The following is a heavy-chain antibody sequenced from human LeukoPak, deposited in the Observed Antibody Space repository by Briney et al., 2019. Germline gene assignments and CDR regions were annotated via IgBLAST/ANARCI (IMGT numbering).Heavy chain of an antibody. Sequence: PGGSLRLSCAASGFTFSSYWMHWVRQAPGKGLVCVSPINSGGSSTSYADSVKGRFTISRDNAKNTLYLQMNSLRAEVTAVYYCARGFSGWYWHLQQGGHDWYFDLWGRGTLVTVCS. CDR2: INSGGSST. CDR3: ARGFSGWYWHLQQGGHDWYFDL. V-gene: IGHV3-74*01. CDR1: GFTFSSYW. D-gene: IGHD6-19*01. J-gene: IGHJ2*01.